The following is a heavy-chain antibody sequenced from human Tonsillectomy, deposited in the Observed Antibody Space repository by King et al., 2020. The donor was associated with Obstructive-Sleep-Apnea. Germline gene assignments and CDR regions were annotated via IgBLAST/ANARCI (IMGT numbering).Heavy chain of an antibody. CDR1: GFTFSSFS. V-gene: IGHV3-30-3*01. CDR3: AREVHGGFDY. D-gene: IGHD3-10*01. CDR2: ISYDGNNE. Sequence: VQLVESGGGVVQPGRALRISCAASGFTFSSFSIHWVRQAPGKGLVGVGSISYDGNNEFNADSVKGRFTVFRDNSRNTLYLRMNSLRPEDTAVYYCAREVHGGFDYWGQGTLVTVSS. J-gene: IGHJ4*02.